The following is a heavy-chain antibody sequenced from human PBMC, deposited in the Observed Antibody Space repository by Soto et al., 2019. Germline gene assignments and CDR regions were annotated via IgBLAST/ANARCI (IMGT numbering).Heavy chain of an antibody. Sequence: GESLKISCKASGYSFSTYWIAWVRQRPGKGLDWMGIIYPGDSDTRYSPSFQGQVTISVDNSIDTAYLEWTTLRASDSAMYYCTRHSLATQPGDYWGQGTRVTVSS. D-gene: IGHD5-12*01. CDR2: IYPGDSDT. CDR1: GYSFSTYW. CDR3: TRHSLATQPGDY. J-gene: IGHJ4*02. V-gene: IGHV5-51*01.